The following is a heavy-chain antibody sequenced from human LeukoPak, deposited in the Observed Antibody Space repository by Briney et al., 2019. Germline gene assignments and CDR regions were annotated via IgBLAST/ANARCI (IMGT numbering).Heavy chain of an antibody. J-gene: IGHJ3*02. D-gene: IGHD6-19*01. CDR2: ISYDGSNK. CDR3: AKNIAVAGTGPGTFDI. Sequence: PGRSLRLSCAASGFTFSSHAVHWVRQAQGKGLEWVAVISYDGSNKYYADSVKGRFTISRDNSKNTLYLQMNSLRAEDTAVYYCAKNIAVAGTGPGTFDIWGQGTMFTVPS. CDR1: GFTFSSHA. V-gene: IGHV3-30-3*01.